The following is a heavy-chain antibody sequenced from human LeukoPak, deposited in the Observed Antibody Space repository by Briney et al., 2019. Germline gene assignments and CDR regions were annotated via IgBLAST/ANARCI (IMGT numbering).Heavy chain of an antibody. V-gene: IGHV4-34*01. D-gene: IGHD2-15*01. CDR2: INHSGST. CDR1: GGSFSGYY. Sequence: ESSETLSLTCAVYGGSFSGYYWSWIRQPPGKGLEWIGEINHSGSTNYNPSLKSRVTISVDTSKNQFSLKLSSVTAAGTAVYYCARGRYVRMSRSRGVRDAATVPHFDLWGRGTLVTVSS. CDR3: ARGRYVRMSRSRGVRDAATVPHFDL. J-gene: IGHJ2*01.